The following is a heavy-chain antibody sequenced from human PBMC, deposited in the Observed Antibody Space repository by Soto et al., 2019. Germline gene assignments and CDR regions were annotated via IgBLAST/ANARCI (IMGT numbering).Heavy chain of an antibody. Sequence: GGSLRLSCAASGFIFENFGMSWVRQAPGKGLEWISSISGSGFKKYYADSVKGRFTISRDNSKSTVYLELNNLSAEDTAVYHCTKNQGVELVPLATVDWFDPWGQGSVVTVSS. CDR1: GFIFENFG. J-gene: IGHJ5*02. CDR2: ISGSGFKK. D-gene: IGHD1-26*01. V-gene: IGHV3-23*01. CDR3: TKNQGVELVPLATVDWFDP.